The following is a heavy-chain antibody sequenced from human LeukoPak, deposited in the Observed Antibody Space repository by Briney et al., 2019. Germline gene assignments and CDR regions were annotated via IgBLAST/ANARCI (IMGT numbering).Heavy chain of an antibody. J-gene: IGHJ4*02. CDR2: INHSGST. CDR3: ARGGVPPLYGDYPAN. V-gene: IGHV4-34*01. D-gene: IGHD4-17*01. CDR1: GGSFSGYY. Sequence: SETLSLTCAVYGGSFSGYYWSWIRQPPGKGLEWIGEINHSGSTNYNPSLKSRVTISGDTSKNQFSLKLSSVTAADTAVYYCARGGVPPLYGDYPANWGQGTLVTVSS.